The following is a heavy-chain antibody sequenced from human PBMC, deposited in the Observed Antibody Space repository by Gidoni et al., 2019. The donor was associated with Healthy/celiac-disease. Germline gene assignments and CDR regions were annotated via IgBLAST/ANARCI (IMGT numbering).Heavy chain of an antibody. V-gene: IGHV4-39*01. Sequence: GWVRQPHGKGLEWIGSIYYSGSTYYNPSLMSRVTISLDTSKNQVSLKLSSVPAADTAASYCARHEDIAARAGVWFDLWGQGTLVTVSS. CDR2: IYYSGST. D-gene: IGHD6-6*01. J-gene: IGHJ5*02. CDR3: ARHEDIAARAGVWFDL.